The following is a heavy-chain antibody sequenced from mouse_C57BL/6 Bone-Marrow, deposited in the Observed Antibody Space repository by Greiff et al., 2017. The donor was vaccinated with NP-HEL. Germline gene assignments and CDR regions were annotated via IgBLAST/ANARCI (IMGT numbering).Heavy chain of an antibody. J-gene: IGHJ2*01. CDR2: IYPGSGST. CDR1: GYTFTSYW. D-gene: IGHD1-1*01. V-gene: IGHV1-55*01. CDR3: ACFITTVVYFDY. Sequence: QVQLQQPGAELVKPGASVKMSCKASGYTFTSYWITWVKQRPGPGLEWIGDIYPGSGSTNYNEKFKSKATLTVDTSSSTAYMQLSSLTSEDSAVYECACFITTVVYFDYWGQGTTLTVSS.